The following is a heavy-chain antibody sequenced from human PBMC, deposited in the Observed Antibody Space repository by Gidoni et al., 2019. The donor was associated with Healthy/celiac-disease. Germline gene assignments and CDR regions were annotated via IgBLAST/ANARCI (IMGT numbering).Heavy chain of an antibody. D-gene: IGHD3-10*01. CDR3: AKFVVRGVIPWEDY. CDR1: GCTFSSYA. CDR2: ISGSGDST. V-gene: IGHV3-23*01. J-gene: IGHJ4*02. Sequence: EVQLLESGGGLVQPGGSLRLSCAASGCTFSSYAMSWVRQAPGKGLEWVSAISGSGDSTYYTDSVKGRFTISRDNSKNTLYLQMNSLRAEDTAVYYCAKFVVRGVIPWEDYWGQGTLVTVSS.